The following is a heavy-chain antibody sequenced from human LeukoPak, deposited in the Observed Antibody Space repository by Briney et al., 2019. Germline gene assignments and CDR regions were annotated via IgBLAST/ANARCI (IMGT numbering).Heavy chain of an antibody. Sequence: GGSLRLSCAASGFTFSSYAMSWVRQAPGKGLEWVSAISGSGGSTYYADSVKGRFTTSRDNSKNTLYLQMNSLRAEDTAVYYCTKRLDSSGYYYAPDYWGQGTLVTVSS. CDR3: TKRLDSSGYYYAPDY. D-gene: IGHD3-22*01. J-gene: IGHJ4*02. V-gene: IGHV3-23*01. CDR1: GFTFSSYA. CDR2: ISGSGGST.